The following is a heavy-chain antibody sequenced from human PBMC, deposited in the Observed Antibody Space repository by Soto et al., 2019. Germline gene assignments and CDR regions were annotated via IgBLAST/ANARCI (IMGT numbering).Heavy chain of an antibody. CDR2: ILSSSSTI. Sequence: GSLEPSCSTFGFTFNSYCIKLVRQGPGKGLEWVSYILSSSSTIYYADSVKGRFTISRDNAKDSLYLQMNSLRDEDTAVYYCARSVEMATRRDYWGQGTLVTVSS. V-gene: IGHV3-48*02. CDR1: GFTFNSYC. CDR3: ARSVEMATRRDY. D-gene: IGHD5-12*01. J-gene: IGHJ4*02.